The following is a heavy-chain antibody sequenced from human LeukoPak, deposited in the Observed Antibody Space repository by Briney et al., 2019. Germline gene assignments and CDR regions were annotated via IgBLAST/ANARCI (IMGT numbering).Heavy chain of an antibody. CDR1: GFTSSDYS. V-gene: IGHV3-7*01. J-gene: IGHJ4*02. CDR3: AKDRHASGWRGGDFDY. D-gene: IGHD6-19*01. Sequence: GGSLRLSCAASGFTSSDYSMSWVRQAPGKGLEWVANIKQDGSEKDYVDSVKGRFTISRDNSKNTLYLQMNNLRADDTALYLCAKDRHASGWRGGDFDYWGQGTLVTVSS. CDR2: IKQDGSEK.